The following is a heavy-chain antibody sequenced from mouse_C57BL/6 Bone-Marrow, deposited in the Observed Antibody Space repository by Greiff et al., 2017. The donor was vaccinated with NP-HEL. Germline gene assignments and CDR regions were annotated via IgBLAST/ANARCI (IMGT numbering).Heavy chain of an antibody. CDR3: ARHYYGSRYAMDY. V-gene: IGHV5-15*01. CDR2: ISNLAYSI. D-gene: IGHD1-1*01. J-gene: IGHJ4*01. Sequence: EVKLVESGGGLVQPGGSLKLSCAASGFTFSDYGMAWVRQAPRQGPEWVAFISNLAYSIYYADTVTGRFTISRENAKNTLYLELSSLRSEDTAMYYCARHYYGSRYAMDYWGQGTSVTVSS. CDR1: GFTFSDYG.